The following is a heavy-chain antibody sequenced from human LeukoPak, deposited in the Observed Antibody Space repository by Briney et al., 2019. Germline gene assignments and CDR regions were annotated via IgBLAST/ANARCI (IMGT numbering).Heavy chain of an antibody. Sequence: PGGSLRLSCAASGFTFSSYSMNWVRQAPGKGLEGVSSISSSSSYIYYADSVKGRFTISRDNAKNSLYLQMNSLRAEDTAVYYCARGIAVAGLFDYWGQGTLVTVSS. CDR3: ARGIAVAGLFDY. V-gene: IGHV3-21*01. D-gene: IGHD6-19*01. J-gene: IGHJ4*02. CDR2: ISSSSSYI. CDR1: GFTFSSYS.